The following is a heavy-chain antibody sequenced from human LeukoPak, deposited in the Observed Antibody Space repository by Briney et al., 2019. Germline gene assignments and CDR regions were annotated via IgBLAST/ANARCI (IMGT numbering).Heavy chain of an antibody. D-gene: IGHD3-3*01. Sequence: AETLSLTCSVSGGSFSDYYWNWIRQPPGKGLEWIGSIYYSGSTTYNPSLKSRVTMSVDTAKNQFSLKLTSVTAADTAVYYCARGDFCSKSNCYLRPMDVWGKGTTVTVSS. CDR3: ARGDFCSKSNCYLRPMDV. CDR1: GGSFSDYY. J-gene: IGHJ6*03. CDR2: IYYSGST. V-gene: IGHV4-59*01.